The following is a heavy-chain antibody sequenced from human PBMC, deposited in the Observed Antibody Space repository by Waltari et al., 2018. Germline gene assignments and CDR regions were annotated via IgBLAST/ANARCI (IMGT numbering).Heavy chain of an antibody. D-gene: IGHD2-15*01. Sequence: QVQLVQSGAEVKKPGSSVKVSCKASGGTFSSYAISWVRQAPGQGLEWMGGIIPILGTANYAQKCQGRVTITADESTSTAYMELSSLGSEDTAVYYCASGSWVVAATPPLDYWGQGTLVTVSS. CDR1: GGTFSSYA. CDR2: IIPILGTA. V-gene: IGHV1-69*13. CDR3: ASGSWVVAATPPLDY. J-gene: IGHJ4*02.